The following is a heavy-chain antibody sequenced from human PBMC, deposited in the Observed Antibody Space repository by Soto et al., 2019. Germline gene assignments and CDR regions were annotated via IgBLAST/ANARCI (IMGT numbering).Heavy chain of an antibody. CDR2: INSRGTTI. CDR3: VSPSDWPDY. CDR1: GFTFSSHE. V-gene: IGHV3-48*03. J-gene: IGHJ4*02. Sequence: GGSLRLSCAASGFTFSSHEMNWVRQAPGKGLEWVSYINSRGTTIYYADSVRGRFAVSRDNAKNSLFLQMNSLRAEDTAVYYCVSPSDWPDYWDQGTPVTVS. D-gene: IGHD2-21*02.